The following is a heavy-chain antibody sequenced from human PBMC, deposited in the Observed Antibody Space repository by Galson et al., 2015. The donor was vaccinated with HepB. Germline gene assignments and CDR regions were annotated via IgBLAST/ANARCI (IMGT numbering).Heavy chain of an antibody. V-gene: IGHV3-30*18. D-gene: IGHD3-22*01. CDR1: GFTFSSYG. Sequence: SLRLSCAASGFTFSSYGMHWVRQAPGKGLEWVALISYDGSNRYYADSVKGRFTISRDNSKNTLYLQMNSLRAEDTAVYYCAKDRGPYDSSGPLGYWGQGTLVTVSS. J-gene: IGHJ4*02. CDR2: ISYDGSNR. CDR3: AKDRGPYDSSGPLGY.